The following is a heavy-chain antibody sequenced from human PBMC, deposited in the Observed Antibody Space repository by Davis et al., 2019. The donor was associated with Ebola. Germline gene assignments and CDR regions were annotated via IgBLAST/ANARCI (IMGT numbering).Heavy chain of an antibody. J-gene: IGHJ3*01. CDR3: ARGPTVVIAAATADAFDV. Sequence: GESLKISCQGSGYSFPSYWIGWVRQMPGKGLEWMGIIYVIDSVTTYSPSFQGQVTISADKSISTAYLQWNSLKASDTAMYYCARGPTVVIAAATADAFDVWGQGTMVAVSS. CDR2: IYVIDSVT. V-gene: IGHV5-51*01. CDR1: GYSFPSYW. D-gene: IGHD2-15*01.